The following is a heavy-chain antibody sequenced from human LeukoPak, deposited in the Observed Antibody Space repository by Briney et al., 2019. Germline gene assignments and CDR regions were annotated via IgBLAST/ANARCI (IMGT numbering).Heavy chain of an antibody. CDR2: INSDGSST. Sequence: GGSLRLSCAASGFTFSSNWMHWVRQAPGKGLVWVSRINSDGSSTTYADSVKGRFTISRDNAKNTLYLQMNSLRAEDTAVYYCARDYVGSSGWYFGYWGQGTLVTVSS. V-gene: IGHV3-74*01. CDR3: ARDYVGSSGWYFGY. CDR1: GFTFSSNW. J-gene: IGHJ4*02. D-gene: IGHD6-19*01.